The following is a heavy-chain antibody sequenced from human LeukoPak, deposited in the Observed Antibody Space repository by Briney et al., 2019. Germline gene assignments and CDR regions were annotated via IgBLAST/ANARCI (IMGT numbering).Heavy chain of an antibody. CDR3: ARFSSSSWYQIPTAYFDY. CDR1: GGSISSYY. D-gene: IGHD6-13*01. J-gene: IGHJ4*02. V-gene: IGHV4-59*08. CDR2: IYYSGST. Sequence: PSETLSLTCTVSGGSISSYYWSWIRQPPGKGLEWIGYIYYSGSTNYNPSLKSRVTISVDTSKNQFSLKLSSVTAADTAVYYCARFSSSSWYQIPTAYFDYWGQGTLVTVSS.